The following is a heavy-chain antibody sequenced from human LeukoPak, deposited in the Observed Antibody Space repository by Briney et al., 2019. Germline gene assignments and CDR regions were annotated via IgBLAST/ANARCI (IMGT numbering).Heavy chain of an antibody. Sequence: PGRSLRLSCAASGFTFSSYGMHWVRQAPGKGLEWGAVISYDAKTHIYADSVKGRFSISRDNSKNMVYLQMNSLRAEDTAVYYCARYSDRGEWYPSYWGQGTLVTVSS. V-gene: IGHV3-30*03. D-gene: IGHD3-3*01. CDR2: ISYDAKTH. J-gene: IGHJ4*02. CDR1: GFTFSSYG. CDR3: ARYSDRGEWYPSY.